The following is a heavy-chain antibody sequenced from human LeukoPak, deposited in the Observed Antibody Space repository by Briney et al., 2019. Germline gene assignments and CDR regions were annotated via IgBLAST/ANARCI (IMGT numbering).Heavy chain of an antibody. CDR1: GGTFSSYA. Sequence: SVKVSCKASGGTFSSYAISWVRQAPGQGLEWMGGIIPIFGTANYAQKFQGRVTITADESTSTAYMELSSLRSEDTAVYYCARIPASLRFLEWLSPRGRRAFDIWGQGTMVTVSS. V-gene: IGHV1-69*13. CDR3: ARIPASLRFLEWLSPRGRRAFDI. CDR2: IIPIFGTA. D-gene: IGHD3-3*01. J-gene: IGHJ3*02.